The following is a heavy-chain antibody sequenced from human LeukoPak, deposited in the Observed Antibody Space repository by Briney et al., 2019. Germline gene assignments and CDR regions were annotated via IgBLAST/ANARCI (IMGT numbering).Heavy chain of an antibody. CDR2: IYHSGST. J-gene: IGHJ3*02. V-gene: IGHV4-4*02. CDR3: ARYKTKIDAFDI. CDR1: GGSISSSNW. Sequence: SETLSLTCAVSGGSISSSNWWSWVRQPPGKGLEWIGEIYHSGSTNYNPSLKSRVTISVDKSKNQFTLKLSSVTAVDTAVYYCARYKTKIDAFDIWGQGTMVTVSS. D-gene: IGHD1-14*01.